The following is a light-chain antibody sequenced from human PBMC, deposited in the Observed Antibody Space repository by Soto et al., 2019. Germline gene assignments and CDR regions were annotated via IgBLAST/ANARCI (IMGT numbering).Light chain of an antibody. CDR3: QQHETLIN. Sequence: EIVLTHSPGTLSLSPGERATLSCRASQSVSIHLAWYQQKPGQAPRLLIYDTSTRATGIPARFSGSGSGTDFTLTISRLEPEDFAVYYCQQHETLINFGQGTRLEIK. CDR1: QSVSIH. V-gene: IGKV3-20*01. J-gene: IGKJ5*01. CDR2: DTS.